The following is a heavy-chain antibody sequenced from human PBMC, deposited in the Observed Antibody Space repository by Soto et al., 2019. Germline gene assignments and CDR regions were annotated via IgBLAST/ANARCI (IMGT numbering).Heavy chain of an antibody. V-gene: IGHV5-51*01. CDR3: ARHTFSSGRDY. Sequence: GESLKISCKGSVYSSTSYWIGWVRQMPGKGLEWMGIIYPGDSDTRYSPSFQGQVTISADKSISTAYLQWSSLKASDTAMYYCARHTFSSGRDYWGQGTLVTVSS. CDR2: IYPGDSDT. CDR1: VYSSTSYW. J-gene: IGHJ4*02. D-gene: IGHD6-19*01.